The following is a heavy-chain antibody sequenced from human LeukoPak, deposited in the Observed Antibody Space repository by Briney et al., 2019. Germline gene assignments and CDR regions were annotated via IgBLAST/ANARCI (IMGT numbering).Heavy chain of an antibody. V-gene: IGHV3-23*01. CDR3: AKVRGVRQTFDY. CDR2: ISGSGGST. J-gene: IGHJ4*02. D-gene: IGHD1-1*01. Sequence: GGSLRLSCAASGFTFSSYAMTWVRQAPGKGLEWVSAISGSGGSTYYADSVKGRFTISRDNSKNTLYLQMNSLRAEDTAVYYCAKVRGVRQTFDYWGQGTLVTVSS. CDR1: GFTFSSYA.